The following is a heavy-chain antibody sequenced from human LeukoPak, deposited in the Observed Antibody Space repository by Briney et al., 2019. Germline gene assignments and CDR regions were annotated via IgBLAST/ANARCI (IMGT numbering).Heavy chain of an antibody. D-gene: IGHD6-19*01. V-gene: IGHV3-30*02. J-gene: IGHJ4*02. CDR3: AKDTDQWLGYFDY. CDR2: IWYDGSNK. CDR1: GFTFSSYG. Sequence: GGSLRLSCAASGFTFSSYGMHWVRQAPGKGLEWVAFIWYDGSNKYYADSVKGRFTISRDDSKNTLYLQMNSLRAEDTAVYYCAKDTDQWLGYFDYRGQGTLVTVSS.